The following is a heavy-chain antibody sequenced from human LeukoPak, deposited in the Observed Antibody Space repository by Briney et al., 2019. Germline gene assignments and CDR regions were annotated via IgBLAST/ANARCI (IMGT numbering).Heavy chain of an antibody. CDR3: ASKSEGYYDSSGYPDY. CDR2: IIPIFGTA. D-gene: IGHD3-22*01. Sequence: SVKVSCKAPGGTFSSYAISWVRQAPGQGLEWMGRIIPIFGTANYAQKFQGRVTITTDESTSTAYMELSSLRSEDTAVYYCASKSEGYYDSSGYPDYWGQGTLVTVSS. J-gene: IGHJ4*02. V-gene: IGHV1-69*05. CDR1: GGTFSSYA.